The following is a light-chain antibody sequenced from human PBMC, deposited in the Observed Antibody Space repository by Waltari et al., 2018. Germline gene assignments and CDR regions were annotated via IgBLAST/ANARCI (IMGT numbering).Light chain of an antibody. J-gene: IGLJ2*01. CDR1: SSNIGAGYD. Sequence: QSVLTQPPSVSGAPGQRVTISCTGSSSNIGAGYDVHWYQQLPGTAPKLLIYGNSNRPSGVPDXFSGXKSGTSXPLXIXGLQAEDEADYYCXXXXSXLSVVFGGGXKLTXL. CDR2: GNS. V-gene: IGLV1-40*01. CDR3: XXXXSXLSVV.